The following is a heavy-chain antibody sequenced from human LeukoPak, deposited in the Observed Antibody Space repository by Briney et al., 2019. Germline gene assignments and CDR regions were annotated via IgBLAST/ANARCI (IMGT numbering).Heavy chain of an antibody. J-gene: IGHJ4*02. CDR2: IWYDGSNK. Sequence: GRSLRLSCAASGFTFSSYGMHWVRQAPGKGLGWVAVIWYDGSNKYYADSVKGRFTISRDNSKNTLYLQMNSLRAEDTAVYYCARAYCGGDCSADYWGQGTLVTVSS. CDR3: ARAYCGGDCSADY. CDR1: GFTFSSYG. D-gene: IGHD2-21*02. V-gene: IGHV3-33*01.